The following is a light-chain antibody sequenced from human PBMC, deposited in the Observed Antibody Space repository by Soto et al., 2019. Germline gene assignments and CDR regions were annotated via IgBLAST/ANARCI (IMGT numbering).Light chain of an antibody. CDR2: DAS. CDR1: QGISNY. CDR3: QQYETFSGT. J-gene: IGKJ1*01. V-gene: IGKV1-16*01. Sequence: IQLTQSPSSLSSSVVDRVTTTCLASQGISNYFAWYQQKPGRAPKRLIYDASALPRGVPSRFSGSGSGRKFTLTIASLQPDDFATYYCQQYETFSGTFGPGTKVDIK.